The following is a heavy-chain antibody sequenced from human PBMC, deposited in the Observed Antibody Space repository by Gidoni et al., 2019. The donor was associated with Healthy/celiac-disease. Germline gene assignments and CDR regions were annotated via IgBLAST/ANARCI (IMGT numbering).Heavy chain of an antibody. Sequence: QVTLRESGPALVKPTQTLTLTCTFSGFSLSTSGMCVSWIRQPPGKALEWLARIDWDDDKYYSTSLKTRLTISKDTSKNQVVLTMTNMDPVDTATYYCARVLYGPNPLGYYGMDVWGQGTTVTVSS. V-gene: IGHV2-70*15. CDR3: ARVLYGPNPLGYYGMDV. CDR2: IDWDDDK. D-gene: IGHD3-16*01. J-gene: IGHJ6*02. CDR1: GFSLSTSGMC.